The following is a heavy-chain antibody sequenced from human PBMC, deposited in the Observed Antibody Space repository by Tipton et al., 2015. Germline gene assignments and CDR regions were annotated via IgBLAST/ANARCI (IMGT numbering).Heavy chain of an antibody. CDR2: IREDGSEK. Sequence: SLRLSCAASGFTFSRYWMHWVRQAPGKGLEWVANIREDGSEKYYVDSVKGRFTISRDNAKNSLFLQMNSLRAEDTAVYYCARNMTKLTRGYSGYFDYWGQGNLVIVSS. J-gene: IGHJ4*02. D-gene: IGHD1-26*01. V-gene: IGHV3-7*03. CDR1: GFTFSRYW. CDR3: ARNMTKLTRGYSGYFDY.